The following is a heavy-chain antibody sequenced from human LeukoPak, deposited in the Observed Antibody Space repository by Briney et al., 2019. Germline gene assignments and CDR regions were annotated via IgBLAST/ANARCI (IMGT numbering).Heavy chain of an antibody. Sequence: GASVTVSCTASGYTFTSHYMHWVRQAPGQGLEWMGIINPSGGSTSYAQKFQGRVTMTRDTSTSTVYMELSSLRSEDTAVYYCARDYYDSSGYYYPDYWGQGTLVTVSS. V-gene: IGHV1-46*01. CDR1: GYTFTSHY. D-gene: IGHD3-22*01. CDR2: INPSGGST. J-gene: IGHJ4*02. CDR3: ARDYYDSSGYYYPDY.